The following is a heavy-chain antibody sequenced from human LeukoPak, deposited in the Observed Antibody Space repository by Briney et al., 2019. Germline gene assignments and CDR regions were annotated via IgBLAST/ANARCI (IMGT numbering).Heavy chain of an antibody. CDR2: ISYSGST. CDR3: ASLCGSGRYYDANNWFDP. J-gene: IGHJ5*02. V-gene: IGHV4-39*01. D-gene: IGHD3-10*01. CDR1: GGSISTTSYY. Sequence: SETLSLTCTVSGGSISTTSYYWAWIRQPPGKGLEWIGSISYSGSTNYNPSLKSQVSISVYTPKNQFSLKLSSVTAADTAVYYCASLCGSGRYYDANNWFDPWGQVTMVTVAS.